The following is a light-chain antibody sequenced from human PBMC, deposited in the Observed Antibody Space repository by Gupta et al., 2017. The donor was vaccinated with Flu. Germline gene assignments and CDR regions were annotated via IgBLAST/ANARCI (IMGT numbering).Light chain of an antibody. CDR2: KAS. J-gene: IGKJ2*01. CDR3: QQYNSYPYT. V-gene: IGKV1-5*03. Sequence: DIQMTQSPSTMSASVGDRVTITCRASKSISSRLAWYQQKPGQAPNLLIYKASRLESGVPSRFSGSGSGTEFTLTISSLQPDDFATYYCQQYNSYPYTFGQGTKMEIK. CDR1: KSISSR.